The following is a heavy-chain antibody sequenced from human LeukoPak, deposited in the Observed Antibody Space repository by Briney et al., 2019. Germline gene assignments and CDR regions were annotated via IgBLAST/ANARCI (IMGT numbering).Heavy chain of an antibody. CDR1: GGSFSGYY. CDR2: INHSGST. D-gene: IGHD3-22*01. J-gene: IGHJ4*02. V-gene: IGHV4-34*01. CDR3: ASVSSDDSSGSDY. Sequence: SETLSLTCAVYGGSFSGYYWSWIRQPPGEGLEWIGEINHSGSTNYNPSLKSRVTISVDTSKNQFSLKLSSVTAADTAVYYCASVSSDDSSGSDYWGQGTLVTVSS.